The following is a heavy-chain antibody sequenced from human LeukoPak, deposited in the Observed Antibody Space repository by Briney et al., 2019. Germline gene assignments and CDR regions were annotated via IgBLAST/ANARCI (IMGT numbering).Heavy chain of an antibody. D-gene: IGHD4-11*01. J-gene: IGHJ6*03. CDR2: ISSSSSTI. Sequence: PGGSLRLSCAASGFTFSSYSMNWVRQAPGKGLEWVSYISSSSSTIYYADSVKGRFTISRDNAKNSLYLQMNSLRAEDTAVYYCARGGTRETTVTGSYVYYYYYYMDVWGKGTTVTVSS. CDR1: GFTFSSYS. V-gene: IGHV3-48*01. CDR3: ARGGTRETTVTGSYVYYYYYYMDV.